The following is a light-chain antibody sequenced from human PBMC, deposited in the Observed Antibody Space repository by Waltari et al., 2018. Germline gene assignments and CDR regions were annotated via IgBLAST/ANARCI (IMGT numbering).Light chain of an antibody. V-gene: IGKV4-1*01. Sequence: DIVMTQSPDSLAVSLGERATINFKSSQTLLYSSNNKNYLVWYQQKPGQPPKLLIHCASTRESGVPDRFSGSGSGTDFTLTISSLQAEDVAVYYCQQYYSIPHTFGQGTKLEIK. J-gene: IGKJ2*01. CDR1: QTLLYSSNNKNY. CDR3: QQYYSIPHT. CDR2: CAS.